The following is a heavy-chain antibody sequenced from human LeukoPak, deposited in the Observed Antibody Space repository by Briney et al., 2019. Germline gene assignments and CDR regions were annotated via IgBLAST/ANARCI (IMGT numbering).Heavy chain of an antibody. CDR1: GGTFSSYA. V-gene: IGHV1-69*04. CDR3: ARHRRDGYDYGMDV. CDR2: IIPILGIA. J-gene: IGHJ6*02. Sequence: ASVKASCKPSGGTFSSYAISWVRQAPGQGLEWMGRIIPILGIANYAQEFQGRVTITADKSTSTAYMELSSLRSEDTAVYYCARHRRDGYDYGMDVWGQGTTVTVSS. D-gene: IGHD5-24*01.